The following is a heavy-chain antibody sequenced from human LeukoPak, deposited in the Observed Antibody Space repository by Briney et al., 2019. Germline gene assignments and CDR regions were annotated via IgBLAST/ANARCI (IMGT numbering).Heavy chain of an antibody. D-gene: IGHD2-2*02. CDR1: GGSISSGNYY. CDR3: AREVIVPAAIGFDY. CDR2: IYTSGST. J-gene: IGHJ4*02. Sequence: PSETLSLTCTVSGGSISSGNYYWSWIRQPAGKGLEWIGRIYTSGSTNYNPSLKSRVTISVDTSKNQFSLKLSSVTAADTAVYYCAREVIVPAAIGFDYWGQGTLVTVSS. V-gene: IGHV4-61*02.